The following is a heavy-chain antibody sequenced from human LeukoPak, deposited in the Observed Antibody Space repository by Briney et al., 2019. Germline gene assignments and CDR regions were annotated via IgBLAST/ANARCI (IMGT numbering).Heavy chain of an antibody. V-gene: IGHV1-2*02. Sequence: ASVKVSCKASAYTFSDNYMHWVRQAPGQGLEYMGWIKPNGGGTKYAQKFQGRVTVTRDTSISTAYMELNRLRSDDTAVYFCAKGTWFGDSLGTDFWGQGTLVTVSS. J-gene: IGHJ4*02. CDR3: AKGTWFGDSLGTDF. D-gene: IGHD3-10*01. CDR2: IKPNGGGT. CDR1: AYTFSDNY.